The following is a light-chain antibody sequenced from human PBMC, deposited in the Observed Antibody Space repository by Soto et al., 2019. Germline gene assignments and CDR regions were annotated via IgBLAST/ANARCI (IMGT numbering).Light chain of an antibody. V-gene: IGKV3-15*01. Sequence: EIVMTQSPATLSVSPGESATLSCRASQSVSSNLAWYQQKPGQAPRLLIYSASNRATGFPDRFSGRGSATDFTLTIGSLQSEDWAVFCCLQCNDWAHTVGQGTKLEIK. CDR2: SAS. CDR1: QSVSSN. J-gene: IGKJ2*01. CDR3: LQCNDWAHT.